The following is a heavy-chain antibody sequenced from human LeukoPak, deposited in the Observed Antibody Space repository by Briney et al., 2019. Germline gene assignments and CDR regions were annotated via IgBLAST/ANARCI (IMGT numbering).Heavy chain of an antibody. J-gene: IGHJ4*02. D-gene: IGHD2-15*01. CDR3: AKDLTGWPRDY. Sequence: PGGSLRLSCAASGFTVSSNYMSWVRQAPGKGLEWVSAISGSGGSTYYADSVKGRFTISRDNSKNTLYLQMNSLRAEDTAVYYCAKDLTGWPRDYWGQGTLVTVSS. CDR1: GFTVSSNY. V-gene: IGHV3-23*01. CDR2: ISGSGGST.